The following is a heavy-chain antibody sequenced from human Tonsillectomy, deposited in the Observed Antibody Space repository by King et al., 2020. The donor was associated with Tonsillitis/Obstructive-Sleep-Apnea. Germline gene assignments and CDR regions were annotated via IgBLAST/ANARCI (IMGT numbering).Heavy chain of an antibody. Sequence: QLVQSGSELKKPGASVKVSCKASGYTFTSYPMNWVRQAPGQGLEWMGWINTNTGNPTYAQGFTGRFVFSLDTSVSTAYLQISRLKAEDTAVYYCARDEAIPAASYYYYYMDVWGKGTTVTVSS. CDR3: ARDEAIPAASYYYYYMDV. V-gene: IGHV7-4-1*02. CDR2: INTNTGNP. CDR1: GYTFTSYP. D-gene: IGHD2-2*01. J-gene: IGHJ6*03.